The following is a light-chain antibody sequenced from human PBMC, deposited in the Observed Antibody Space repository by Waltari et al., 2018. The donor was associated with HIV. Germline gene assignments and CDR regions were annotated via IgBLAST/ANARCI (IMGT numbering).Light chain of an antibody. V-gene: IGLV2-14*01. CDR1: SSDAGGYHY. Sequence: QSALTKPASVSGSPGQSITISCPGTSSDAGGYHYVSWYQQHPGKAPKLIIYDVSNRPSGVSNRFSGSKSGNTASLTISGLQAEDEADYYCSSYTSSSTFFGTGTKVTVL. J-gene: IGLJ1*01. CDR2: DVS. CDR3: SSYTSSSTF.